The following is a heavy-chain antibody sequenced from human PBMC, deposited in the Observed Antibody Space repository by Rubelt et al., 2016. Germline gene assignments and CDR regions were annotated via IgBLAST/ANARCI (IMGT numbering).Heavy chain of an antibody. J-gene: IGHJ6*02. CDR1: GFTFSSYS. V-gene: IGHV3-64D*06. Sequence: AASGFTFSSYSMHWVRQAPGKGLEYVSAISINGDSTYYADSVKGRFTISRDNSKNTLYLKLSGLRPEDTALYYGHRRNYFDGMDVGGQGTTVTVS. CDR2: ISINGDST. CDR3: HRRNYFDGMDV.